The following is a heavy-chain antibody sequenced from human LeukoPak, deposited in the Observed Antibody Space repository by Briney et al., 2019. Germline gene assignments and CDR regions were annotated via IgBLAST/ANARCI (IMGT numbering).Heavy chain of an antibody. D-gene: IGHD2-15*01. J-gene: IGHJ4*02. V-gene: IGHV3-74*01. Sequence: GVSLRLSCAASGVTFSSYWMHWVRQAPGMGLGWVSRMNSDGSSKSYADSVKGRFNISRDNGKNTLYLPMNSLRAEDTAVYYCARDLCSGGSCYFDYWGQGTLVNVSS. CDR2: MNSDGSSK. CDR3: ARDLCSGGSCYFDY. CDR1: GVTFSSYW.